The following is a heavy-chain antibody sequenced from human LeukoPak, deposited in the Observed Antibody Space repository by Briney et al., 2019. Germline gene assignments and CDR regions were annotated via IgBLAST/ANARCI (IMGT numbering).Heavy chain of an antibody. D-gene: IGHD2-2*02. J-gene: IGHJ3*02. V-gene: IGHV1-2*02. CDR2: INPNSGGT. Sequence: GASVKVSCKAAGYTFTGYYMHWVRQAPGQGLEWMGWINPNSGGTNYAQKFQGRVTMTRDTSISAAYMELSRLRSDDTAVYYCARDHGYCSSTSCHNAFDIWGQGTMVTVSS. CDR3: ARDHGYCSSTSCHNAFDI. CDR1: GYTFTGYY.